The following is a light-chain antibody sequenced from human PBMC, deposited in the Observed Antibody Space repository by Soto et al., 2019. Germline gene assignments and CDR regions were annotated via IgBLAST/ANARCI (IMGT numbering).Light chain of an antibody. Sequence: QSALTQPASVSGSPRQSITISCTGTSSDVGGYNYVSWYQQHPGKAPKLMIYEVSKRPSGVPDRFSGSKSGNTASLTISGLQAEDEADYHCCSYAGSYTWVFGGGTKLTVL. V-gene: IGLV2-11*01. CDR1: SSDVGGYNY. CDR2: EVS. J-gene: IGLJ3*02. CDR3: CSYAGSYTWV.